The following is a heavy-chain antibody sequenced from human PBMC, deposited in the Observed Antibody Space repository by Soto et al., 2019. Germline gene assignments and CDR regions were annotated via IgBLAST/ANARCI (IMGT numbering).Heavy chain of an antibody. D-gene: IGHD2-2*01. J-gene: IGHJ5*01. CDR1: GGSFSGYY. V-gene: IGHV4-34*01. CDR2: INYSGST. CDR3: ARGTAMRTAPDKYFFDS. Sequence: QVQLQQWGAGLLKPSETLSLTCAVYGGSFSGYYWSWIRQPPGKGLEWIGEINYSGSTNQNPSLKSRVSILVDTSKNQFSLQLRSVTAADTAVYYCARGTAMRTAPDKYFFDSWGLGTLVTVSS.